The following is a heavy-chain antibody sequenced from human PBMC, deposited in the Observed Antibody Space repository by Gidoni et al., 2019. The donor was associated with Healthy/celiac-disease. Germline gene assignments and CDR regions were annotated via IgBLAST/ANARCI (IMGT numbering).Heavy chain of an antibody. V-gene: IGHV4-34*01. Sequence: QVQLQQWGAGLLKPSETLSLTCAVYGGSFSGYYWSWIRQPPGKGLEWIGEINHSGSTNYNPSLKSRVTISVDTSKNQFSLKLSSVTAADTAVYYCARGASIAARGYYYYGMDVWGQGTTVTVSS. CDR3: ARGASIAARGYYYYGMDV. CDR2: INHSGST. J-gene: IGHJ6*02. CDR1: GGSFSGYY. D-gene: IGHD6-6*01.